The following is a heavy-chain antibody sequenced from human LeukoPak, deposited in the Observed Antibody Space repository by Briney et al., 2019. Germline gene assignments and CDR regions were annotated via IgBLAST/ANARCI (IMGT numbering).Heavy chain of an antibody. J-gene: IGHJ4*02. CDR1: GFTFSSYA. D-gene: IGHD3-22*01. CDR3: ARQYYYDSSGYWEGIDY. CDR2: ISYDGSNK. Sequence: GRSLRLSCAASGFTFSSYAMHWVRQAPGKGLEWVVVISYDGSNKYYADSVKGRFTISRDNSKNTLYLQMNSLRAEDTAVYYCARQYYYDSSGYWEGIDYWGQGTLVTVSS. V-gene: IGHV3-30-3*01.